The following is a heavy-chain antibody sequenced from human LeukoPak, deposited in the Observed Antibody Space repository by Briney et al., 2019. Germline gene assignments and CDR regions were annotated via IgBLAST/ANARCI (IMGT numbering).Heavy chain of an antibody. CDR1: GFTSDDYA. CDR2: ISWNSGTI. CDR3: AKMYYYDLEEANYFDY. D-gene: IGHD3-22*01. V-gene: IGHV3-9*02. J-gene: IGHJ4*02. Sequence: GGSLRLSCAASGFTSDDYAMHWVRQAPGKGLEWVSGISWNSGTIGYADSVKGRFTISRDNAKNSLYLQMNSLRAEDTALYYCAKMYYYDLEEANYFDYWGQGTLVTVSS.